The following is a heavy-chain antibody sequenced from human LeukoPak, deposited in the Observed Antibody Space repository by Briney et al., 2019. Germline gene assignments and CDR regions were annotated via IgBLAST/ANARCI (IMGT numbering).Heavy chain of an antibody. J-gene: IGHJ4*02. CDR1: GYTFTSYY. CDR3: ATTVLTPDSPYYFDS. Sequence: GASVKVSCKASGYTFTSYYMHWVRQAPGQGLEWMGIINPSGGSTSYAQKFQGRVTTTRDTSTSTVYMELSSLRSEDTAVYYCATTVLTPDSPYYFDSWGQGTLVTVSS. D-gene: IGHD4-23*01. V-gene: IGHV1-46*01. CDR2: INPSGGST.